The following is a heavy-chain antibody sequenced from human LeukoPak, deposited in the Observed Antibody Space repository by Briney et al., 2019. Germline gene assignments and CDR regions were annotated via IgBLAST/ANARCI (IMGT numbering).Heavy chain of an antibody. CDR3: ARGGSRWYYDSSGYFGY. Sequence: SETLSLTCTVSGGSISSYYWSWIRQPPGKGLEWIGYIYYSGSTNYNPSLKSRVTISVDTSKNQFSLKLSSVTAADTAVYYCARGGSRWYYDSSGYFGYWGQGTLDTVSS. CDR1: GGSISSYY. J-gene: IGHJ4*02. V-gene: IGHV4-59*01. D-gene: IGHD3-22*01. CDR2: IYYSGST.